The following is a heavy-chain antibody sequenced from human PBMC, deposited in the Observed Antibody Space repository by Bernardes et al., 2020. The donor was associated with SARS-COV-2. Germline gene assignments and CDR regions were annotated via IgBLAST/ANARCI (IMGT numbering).Heavy chain of an antibody. CDR3: ARGGCSSSSCYNFDY. Sequence: SETLSLTCAVYGWSFSGYYWNWIRQTPGKGLQWIGEINHSGNTNYNPSLKSRVTMSVDTSKNQVSLKLSSVTAADTAVYYCARGGCSSSSCYNFDYWGQGTLVTVSS. V-gene: IGHV4-34*01. J-gene: IGHJ4*02. CDR2: INHSGNT. CDR1: GWSFSGYY. D-gene: IGHD2-2*02.